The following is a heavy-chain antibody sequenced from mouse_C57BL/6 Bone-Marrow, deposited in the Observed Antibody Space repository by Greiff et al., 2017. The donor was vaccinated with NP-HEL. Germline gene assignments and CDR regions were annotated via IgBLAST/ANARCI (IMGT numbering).Heavy chain of an antibody. CDR2: IYPRSGNT. CDR3: ARWRWLQDWYFDV. Sequence: VQLQESGAELARPGASVKLSCKASGYTFTSSGISWVKQRTGQGLEWIGEIYPRSGNTYYNEKFKGKATLTADKSSSTAYMELRSLTSEDSAVYFCARWRWLQDWYFDVWGTGTTVTVSS. J-gene: IGHJ1*03. CDR1: GYTFTSSG. D-gene: IGHD2-3*01. V-gene: IGHV1-81*01.